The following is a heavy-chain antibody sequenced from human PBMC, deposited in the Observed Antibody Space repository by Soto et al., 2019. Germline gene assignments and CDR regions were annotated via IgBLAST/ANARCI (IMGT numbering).Heavy chain of an antibody. V-gene: IGHV1-69*06. Sequence: QVQLVQSGAEVRKPGSSVRLSCKVSGGTFNRDGITWVRQAPGQGLEWMGEIIPILGTVKFAQKFQGRVTLAANTSTDTAYMELSSLRSEGTALYYCARIRHRRETGMPYFDSWGQGSLVTVSS. D-gene: IGHD1-1*01. J-gene: IGHJ4*02. CDR1: GGTFNRDG. CDR3: ARIRHRRETGMPYFDS. CDR2: IIPILGTV.